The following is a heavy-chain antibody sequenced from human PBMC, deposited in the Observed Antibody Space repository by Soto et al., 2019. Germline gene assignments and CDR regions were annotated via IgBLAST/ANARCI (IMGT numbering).Heavy chain of an antibody. CDR1: GGSITSSSHY. CDR2: IYYDGNT. Sequence: SETLSLTCTVSGGSITSSSHYWGWIRQPPGKGLECIANIYYDGNTYYNPSLKSRVTISLDTSKNQFSLRLNSVTAADTAVYYCARSSITPRLFMYPFDYWGQGTLVTVSS. V-gene: IGHV4-39*01. J-gene: IGHJ4*02. CDR3: ARSSITPRLFMYPFDY. D-gene: IGHD6-6*01.